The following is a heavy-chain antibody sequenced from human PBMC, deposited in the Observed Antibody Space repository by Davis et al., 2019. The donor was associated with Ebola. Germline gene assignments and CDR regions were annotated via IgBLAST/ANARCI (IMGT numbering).Heavy chain of an antibody. J-gene: IGHJ4*02. D-gene: IGHD1/OR15-1a*01. V-gene: IGHV3-72*01. Sequence: GGSLRLSCAVSGFTFSAYYMDWVRLTPGQGLEWVGLSRNRDSRYNTEYAASVRGRFTISRDDSKKSLYLQMNSLRTEDTAVYYCVTENWYRFESWGQGTLVTVSS. CDR3: VTENWYRFES. CDR1: GFTFSAYY. CDR2: SRNRDSRYNT.